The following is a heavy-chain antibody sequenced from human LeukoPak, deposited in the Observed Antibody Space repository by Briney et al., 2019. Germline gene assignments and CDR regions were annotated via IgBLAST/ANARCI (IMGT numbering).Heavy chain of an antibody. Sequence: HPGGSLRLSCAASGFTFSSYSMNWVRQAPGKGLEWVAVISYDGSNKYYADSVKGRFTISRDNSKNTLYLQMNSLRAEDTAVYYCARVTQWLWDYGAFDIWGQGTMVTVSS. CDR1: GFTFSSYS. CDR3: ARVTQWLWDYGAFDI. CDR2: ISYDGSNK. V-gene: IGHV3-30*03. J-gene: IGHJ3*02. D-gene: IGHD6-19*01.